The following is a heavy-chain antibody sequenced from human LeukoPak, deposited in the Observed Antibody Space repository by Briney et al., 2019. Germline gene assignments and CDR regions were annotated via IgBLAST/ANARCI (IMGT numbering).Heavy chain of an antibody. V-gene: IGHV3-48*03. CDR2: ISSSGSTI. CDR3: ARDGSVADY. J-gene: IGHJ4*02. Sequence: PGGSLRLSCAASGFTFSSYEMNWVSQAPGKGLEWVSYISSSGSTIYYADCVKGRFTISRENAKNSLYLQMNSLRAEDTAVYYCARDGSVADYWGQGTLVTVSS. CDR1: GFTFSSYE.